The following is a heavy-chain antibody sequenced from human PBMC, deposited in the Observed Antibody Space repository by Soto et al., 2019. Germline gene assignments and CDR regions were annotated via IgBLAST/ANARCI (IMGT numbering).Heavy chain of an antibody. CDR2: IYYSGST. D-gene: IGHD3-16*01. CDR3: ASGHYDYVWGSYGAGWIDAFDI. Sequence: SETLSLTCTVSGDSISSYYWSWIRQPPGKGLEWIGYIYYSGSTNYNPSLKSRVTISVDTSKNQFSLKLSSVTAADTAVYYCASGHYDYVWGSYGAGWIDAFDIWGQGTMVTVSS. CDR1: GDSISSYY. J-gene: IGHJ3*02. V-gene: IGHV4-59*01.